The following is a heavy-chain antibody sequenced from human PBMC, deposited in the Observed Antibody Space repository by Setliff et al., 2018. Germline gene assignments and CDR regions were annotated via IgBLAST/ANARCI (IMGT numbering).Heavy chain of an antibody. CDR3: ARARYCSGGTCYWTWFNP. CDR1: GGSFSGYY. D-gene: IGHD2-15*01. CDR2: IHTSGRT. Sequence: PSETLSLTCTVSGGSFSGYYWSWIRQPPGKGLEWIGYIHTSGRTNYNPSLKSRVTISVDSSTTQFSLKLNSVTAADTAVYYCARARYCSGGTCYWTWFNPWGQGTLVTVSS. V-gene: IGHV4-4*08. J-gene: IGHJ5*02.